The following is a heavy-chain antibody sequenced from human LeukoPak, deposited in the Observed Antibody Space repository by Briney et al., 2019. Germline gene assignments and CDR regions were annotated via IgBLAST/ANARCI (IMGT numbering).Heavy chain of an antibody. V-gene: IGHV3-21*01. CDR1: GFTFSSYS. D-gene: IGHD6-19*01. Sequence: GGSLRLSCAASGFTFSSYSMNWVRQAPGKGLEWVSSISSSSSYIYYADSVKGRFTISRDNAKNSLYLQMNSLRAEDTAVYYCARVIVSGSGWDPDYWGQGTLVTVSS. CDR2: ISSSSSYI. CDR3: ARVIVSGSGWDPDY. J-gene: IGHJ4*02.